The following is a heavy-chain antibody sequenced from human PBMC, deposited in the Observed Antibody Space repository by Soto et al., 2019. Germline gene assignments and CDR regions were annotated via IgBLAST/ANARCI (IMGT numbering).Heavy chain of an antibody. CDR2: INTFNGNT. CDR1: GYTFSDYG. J-gene: IGHJ4*02. D-gene: IGHD2-2*01. Sequence: GASVKVSCKTSGYTFSDYGISWVRQAPGQGLEWMGWINTFNGNTKYEHKFQGRVTFSIDTSTRTVFLELTSLKFDDAAVYYCARGFIPENYWGQGTRVTVSS. V-gene: IGHV1-18*01. CDR3: ARGFIPENY.